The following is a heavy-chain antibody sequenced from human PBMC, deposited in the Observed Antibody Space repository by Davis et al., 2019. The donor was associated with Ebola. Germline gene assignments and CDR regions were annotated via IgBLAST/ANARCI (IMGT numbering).Heavy chain of an antibody. Sequence: GESLKISCAASGFTFSSYTMGWVRLAPGKGLEWVSDINESGTRTYYVDSVKGRFTISRDNSKNTLYLQMNSLRAEDTAVYYCARDYGDYAEGYYYYYGMDVWGQGTTVTVSS. D-gene: IGHD4-17*01. CDR2: INESGTRT. CDR3: ARDYGDYAEGYYYYYGMDV. J-gene: IGHJ6*02. V-gene: IGHV3-23*01. CDR1: GFTFSSYT.